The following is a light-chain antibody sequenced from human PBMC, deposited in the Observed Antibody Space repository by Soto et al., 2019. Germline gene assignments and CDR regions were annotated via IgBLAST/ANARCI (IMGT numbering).Light chain of an antibody. J-gene: IGLJ2*01. CDR1: SGSIASNY. CDR2: EDN. CDR3: QSYDSSTVV. Sequence: FMLTQPHSVSESPGKTVTISCTRSSGSIASNYVQWYQQRPGSAPTTVIYEDNQRPSGVPDRFPGSIDSSSNSASLTISGLKTEDEADYYCQSYDSSTVVFGGGTKLTVL. V-gene: IGLV6-57*04.